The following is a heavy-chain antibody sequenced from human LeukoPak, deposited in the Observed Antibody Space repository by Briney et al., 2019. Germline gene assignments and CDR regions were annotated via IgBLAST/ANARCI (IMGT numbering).Heavy chain of an antibody. D-gene: IGHD3-22*01. CDR2: IRSKANSYAT. Sequence: GGSLRLSCAASGFTFSGSAMHWVRQASGEGLEWVGRIRSKANSYATAYAASVKGRFTISRDDSKNTAYLQMNSLKTEDTAVYYCTRHPRPHYYDSSGYYGDAFDIWGQGTMVTVSS. V-gene: IGHV3-73*01. J-gene: IGHJ3*02. CDR3: TRHPRPHYYDSSGYYGDAFDI. CDR1: GFTFSGSA.